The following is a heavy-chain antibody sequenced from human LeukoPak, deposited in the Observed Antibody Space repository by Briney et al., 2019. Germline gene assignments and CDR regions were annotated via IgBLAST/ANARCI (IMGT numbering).Heavy chain of an antibody. Sequence: SVKVSCKASGGTFSSYAISWGRQAPGQGLEWMGRIIPILGIANYAQKFQGRVTITADKSTSTAYMELSSLRSEDTAVYYCTRNAGYCSSTSCSFDYWGQGTLVTVSS. CDR2: IIPILGIA. CDR3: TRNAGYCSSTSCSFDY. CDR1: GGTFSSYA. J-gene: IGHJ4*02. V-gene: IGHV1-69*04. D-gene: IGHD2-2*01.